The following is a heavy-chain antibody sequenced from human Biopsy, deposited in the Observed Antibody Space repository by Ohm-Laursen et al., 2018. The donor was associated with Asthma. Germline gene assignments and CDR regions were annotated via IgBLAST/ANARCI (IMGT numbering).Heavy chain of an antibody. V-gene: IGHV4-61*01. D-gene: IGHD5-12*01. J-gene: IGHJ4*02. CDR2: IFYSGAT. Sequence: GTLSLTWSVSGGSVSSDKYYWSWIRQPPGKGLEWIAYIFYSGATNYNPALKSRVAQSIDTSKSQFSLRLNSLSAADTAVYYCARGTIVAGIDYWGRGTLVTVSS. CDR3: ARGTIVAGIDY. CDR1: GGSVSSDKYY.